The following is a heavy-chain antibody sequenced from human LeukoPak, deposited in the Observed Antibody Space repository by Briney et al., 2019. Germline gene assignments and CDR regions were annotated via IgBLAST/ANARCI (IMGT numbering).Heavy chain of an antibody. J-gene: IGHJ4*02. CDR2: ISTNGDST. CDR3: VSDSGGWYDW. Sequence: SGGPLTLLCSPSGFPFSTYAIHWPRDAPGKGLEYFSAISTNGDSTYYADSVKARFTNTRDNSKNTLYLQMGSLRPEDTAVYHGVSDSGGWYDWWGQGALVTVSS. CDR1: GFPFSTYA. V-gene: IGHV3-64D*09. D-gene: IGHD6-19*01.